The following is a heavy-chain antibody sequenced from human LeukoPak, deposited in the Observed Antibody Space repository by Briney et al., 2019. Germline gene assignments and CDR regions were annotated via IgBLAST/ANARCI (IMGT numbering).Heavy chain of an antibody. J-gene: IGHJ4*02. CDR1: GGTFSSYA. V-gene: IGHV1-69*13. D-gene: IGHD3-22*01. CDR3: ARGEPDYYDSSGYYLPFDY. CDR2: IIPIFGTA. Sequence: SVKVSCKASGGTFSSYAISWVRQAPGQGLEWMGGIIPIFGTANYAQKFQGRVTITADESTSTAYMELSSLRSEDTAVYYCARGEPDYYDSSGYYLPFDYWGQGTLVTVSP.